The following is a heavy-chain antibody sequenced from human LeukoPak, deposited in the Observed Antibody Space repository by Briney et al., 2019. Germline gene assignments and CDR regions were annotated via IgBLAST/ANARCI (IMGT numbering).Heavy chain of an antibody. V-gene: IGHV1-2*02. CDR1: GYTFTGYY. J-gene: IGHJ4*02. Sequence: ASVKVSCKASGYTFTGYYMHWVRQAPGQGLEWMGWINPNSGGTNYAQKFQGRVTMTRDTSISTAYMELSRLRSDDTAVYCCARRGYCSSTSCYDYWGQGTLVTVSS. CDR2: INPNSGGT. CDR3: ARRGYCSSTSCYDY. D-gene: IGHD2-2*01.